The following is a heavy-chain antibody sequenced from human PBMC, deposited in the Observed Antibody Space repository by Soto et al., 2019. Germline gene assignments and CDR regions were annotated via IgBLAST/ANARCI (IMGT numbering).Heavy chain of an antibody. CDR2: INSDGSST. CDR3: ARSVGVTRFDS. J-gene: IGHJ4*02. Sequence: GGSLRLSCAASGFTFSSYWMHWVRQTPGKGLVWVSRINSDGSSTNYADSVKGRFTISRDNAKNTLYVQMNSLRAEDTAVYYCARSVGVTRFDSWGQGTLVTVSS. CDR1: GFTFSSYW. V-gene: IGHV3-74*01. D-gene: IGHD1-26*01.